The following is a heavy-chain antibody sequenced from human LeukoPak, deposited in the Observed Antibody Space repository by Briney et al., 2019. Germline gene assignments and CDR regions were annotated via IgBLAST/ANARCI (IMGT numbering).Heavy chain of an antibody. CDR2: ISAYNGNT. J-gene: IGHJ3*02. CDR1: GYTFTSYG. Sequence: ASVKVSCKASGYTFTSYGISWVRQAPGQGLEWMGWISAYNGNTNYAQKLQGRVTMTRNTSISTAYMELSSLRSEDTAVYYCARGAPSPAFDIWGQGTMVTASS. CDR3: ARGAPSPAFDI. V-gene: IGHV1-18*01.